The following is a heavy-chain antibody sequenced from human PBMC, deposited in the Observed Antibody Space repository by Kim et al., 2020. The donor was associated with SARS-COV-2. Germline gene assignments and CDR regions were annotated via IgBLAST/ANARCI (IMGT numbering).Heavy chain of an antibody. CDR3: AKDGSNWDLDY. Sequence: TYEQKFQGRVTGTSDTSTRTVYIDLSSLRSEDTAVYYCAKDGSNWDLDYWGQGTLVTVSS. D-gene: IGHD7-27*01. J-gene: IGHJ4*02. V-gene: IGHV1-46*01.